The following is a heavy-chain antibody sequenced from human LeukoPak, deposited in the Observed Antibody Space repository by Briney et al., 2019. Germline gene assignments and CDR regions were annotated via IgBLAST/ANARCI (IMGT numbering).Heavy chain of an antibody. J-gene: IGHJ4*02. CDR2: LHSGGGT. Sequence: PGGTLRLSCAASGFSVSTNYMSWVRQAPGKGLEWVSVLHSGGGTYYADSAKGRFTISRYNSKNTLYLQMNSLRAEDTAVYYCARGGYSSSPGDYWGQGTLVTVSS. CDR3: ARGGYSSSPGDY. D-gene: IGHD6-6*01. CDR1: GFSVSTNY. V-gene: IGHV3-53*01.